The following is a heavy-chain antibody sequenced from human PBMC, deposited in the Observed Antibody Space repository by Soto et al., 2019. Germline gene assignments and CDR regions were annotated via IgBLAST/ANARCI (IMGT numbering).Heavy chain of an antibody. CDR1: GYTLTELS. CDR2: FDPEDGET. J-gene: IGHJ4*02. V-gene: IGHV1-24*01. Sequence: ASVKVSCKVSGYTLTELSMHWVRQAPGKGLEWMGGFDPEDGETIYAQKFQGRVTMTEDTSTDTAYMELSSLRSEDTAVYYCATEPMVRGSYVGPDNTYFDYWGQGTLVT. CDR3: ATEPMVRGSYVGPDNTYFDY. D-gene: IGHD3-10*01.